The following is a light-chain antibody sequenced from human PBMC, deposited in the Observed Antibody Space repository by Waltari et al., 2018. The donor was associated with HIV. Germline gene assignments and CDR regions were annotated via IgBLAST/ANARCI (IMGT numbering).Light chain of an antibody. CDR2: DVS. Sequence: QSALTQPASVSGSPGQSITISCSGTNSDVGGYNYVSWYQQHPGKAPKLIIFDVSHRPSGISNRFSGSKSCNTASLTISGLQAEDEADYYCSSYTRSTTLDAVFGTGTKVSVL. J-gene: IGLJ1*01. V-gene: IGLV2-14*03. CDR3: SSYTRSTTLDAV. CDR1: NSDVGGYNY.